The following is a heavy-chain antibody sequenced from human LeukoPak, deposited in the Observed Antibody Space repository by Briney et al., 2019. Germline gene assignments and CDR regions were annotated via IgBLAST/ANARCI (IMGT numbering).Heavy chain of an antibody. J-gene: IGHJ5*02. CDR1: GGSISSSSYY. V-gene: IGHV4-39*02. D-gene: IGHD2-2*01. CDR3: ARSYCTSTSCYQNWFDP. Sequence: SETLSLTCTVSGGSISSSSYYWGWIRQPPGKVLEWIGSIYYSGSTYYNPSLKGRVTISVDTSKNHFSLRLSSVTAADTAVYYCARSYCTSTSCYQNWFDPWGQGTLVTVSS. CDR2: IYYSGST.